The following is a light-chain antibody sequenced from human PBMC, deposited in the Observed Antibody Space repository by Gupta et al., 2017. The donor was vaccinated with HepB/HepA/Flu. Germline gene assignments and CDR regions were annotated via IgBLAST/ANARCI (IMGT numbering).Light chain of an antibody. CDR1: QSISSF. CDR2: DAS. Sequence: EIVLTQSPATLCLSAGERATLSCRASQSISSFLAWYQHKPGQAPKLLISDASSRGGGVPARFSGSGSGTDFTLTISGLEPEDFAVYYCQQRNNCPLAFGQGTKVEIK. J-gene: IGKJ1*01. V-gene: IGKV3-11*01. CDR3: QQRNNCPLA.